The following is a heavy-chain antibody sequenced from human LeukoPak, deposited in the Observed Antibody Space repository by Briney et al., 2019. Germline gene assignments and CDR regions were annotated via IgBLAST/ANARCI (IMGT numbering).Heavy chain of an antibody. CDR1: GGSFSGYY. D-gene: IGHD6-13*01. V-gene: IGHV4-4*07. J-gene: IGHJ4*02. CDR3: ARDHATSSSWYGHGY. Sequence: SETLSLTCAVYGGSFSGYYWTWIRQPAGKGLEWIGRIYTSGSTNYNPSLKSRVTISVDTSKNQFSLKLSSVTAADTAVYYCARDHATSSSWYGHGYWGQGTLVTVSS. CDR2: IYTSGST.